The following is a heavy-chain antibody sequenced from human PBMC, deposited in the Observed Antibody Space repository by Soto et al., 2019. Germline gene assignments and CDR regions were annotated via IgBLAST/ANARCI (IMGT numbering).Heavy chain of an antibody. CDR3: ARGVGSGSYYNQYNWFDP. J-gene: IGHJ5*02. Sequence: ASVKVSCKASGYTFTSYGISWVRQAPGQGLEWMGWISAYNGNTKYAQKFQGRVTMTTDTSTSTAYMELRSLRSDDTAVYYFARGVGSGSYYNQYNWFDPWAQGNLVTVSS. CDR1: GYTFTSYG. V-gene: IGHV1-18*01. CDR2: ISAYNGNT. D-gene: IGHD3-10*01.